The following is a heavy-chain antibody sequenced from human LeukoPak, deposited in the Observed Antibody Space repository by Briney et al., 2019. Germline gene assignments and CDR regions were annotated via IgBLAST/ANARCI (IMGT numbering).Heavy chain of an antibody. CDR1: GGSFSGYY. V-gene: IGHV4-34*01. J-gene: IGHJ5*02. CDR3: ASGGDYGDSP. CDR2: INHSGST. Sequence: PSETLSLTCAVYGGSFSGYYWSWIRQPPGKGLEWIGEINHSGSTNYNPPLKSRVTISVDTSKNQFSLKLSSVTAADTAVYFCASGGDYGDSPRGQGTLVTVSS. D-gene: IGHD4-17*01.